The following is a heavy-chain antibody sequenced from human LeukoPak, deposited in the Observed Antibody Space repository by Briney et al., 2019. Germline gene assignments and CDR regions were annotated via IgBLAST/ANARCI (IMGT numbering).Heavy chain of an antibody. Sequence: ASVKVSCKASGYTLTGYYMHWVRQAPGQGLEWMGWINPNSGGTNYAQKFQGRVTMTRDASISTAYMELSRLRSDDTAVYYCARAQHYYDSSGYYFDAFDIWGQGTMVTVSS. CDR2: INPNSGGT. D-gene: IGHD3-22*01. V-gene: IGHV1-2*02. CDR3: ARAQHYYDSSGYYFDAFDI. CDR1: GYTLTGYY. J-gene: IGHJ3*02.